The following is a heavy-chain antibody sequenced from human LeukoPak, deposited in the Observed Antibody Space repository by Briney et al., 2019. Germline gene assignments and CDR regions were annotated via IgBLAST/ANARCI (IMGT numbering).Heavy chain of an antibody. CDR2: INPNSGGT. CDR3: ARGENYYGSGSNWFDP. Sequence: GASVKVSCKASDYTFTSYGISWVRQAPGQGLEWMGWINPNSGGTNYAQKFQGRVTMTRDTSISTAYMELSRLRSDDTAVYYCARGENYYGSGSNWFDPWGQGTLVTVSS. CDR1: DYTFTSYG. V-gene: IGHV1-2*02. J-gene: IGHJ5*02. D-gene: IGHD3-10*01.